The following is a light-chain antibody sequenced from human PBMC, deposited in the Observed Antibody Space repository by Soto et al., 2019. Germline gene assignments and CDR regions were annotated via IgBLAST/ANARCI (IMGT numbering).Light chain of an antibody. J-gene: IGLJ1*01. CDR2: DVS. CDR3: NSYTGSSTPYV. V-gene: IGLV2-14*03. CDR1: SSEVGSYNY. Sequence: QSVLTQPASVSGSPGRSITISCTGTSSEVGSYNYVSWYQQHPGKAPKLMIYDVSNRPSGVSNRFSGSKSGNTASLTISGLQAEDEADYYCNSYTGSSTPYVFGTGTKVTVL.